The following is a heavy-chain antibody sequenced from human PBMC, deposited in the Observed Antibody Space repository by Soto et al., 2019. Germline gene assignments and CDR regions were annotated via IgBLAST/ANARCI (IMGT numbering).Heavy chain of an antibody. CDR3: ARDSADFEYSSSHLIDV. D-gene: IGHD6-6*01. CDR2: IIPIFGTA. CDR1: GGTFSSYA. V-gene: IGHV1-69*01. J-gene: IGHJ6*02. Sequence: SVKVSCKASGGTFSSYAISWVRQAPGQGLEWMGGIIPIFGTANYAQKFQCRVTITADESTSTAYMELSSLRSEDTAVYFCARDSADFEYSSSHLIDVWGQGTTVTVSS.